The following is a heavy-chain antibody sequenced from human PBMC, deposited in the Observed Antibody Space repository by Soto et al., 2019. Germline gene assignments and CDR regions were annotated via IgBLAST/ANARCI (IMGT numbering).Heavy chain of an antibody. CDR2: IYYSGST. D-gene: IGHD1-26*01. J-gene: IGHJ4*02. V-gene: IGHV4-30-4*01. CDR1: GGSISSGDYY. CDR3: ARGGGSYRNAIDY. Sequence: QVQLQESGPGLVKPSQTLSLTCTVSGGSISSGDYYWSWIRQPPGKGLEWIGYIYYSGSTYYNPSLKSRATISVDTSKNQFSLKLSSVTAADTAVYYCARGGGSYRNAIDYWGQGTLVTVSS.